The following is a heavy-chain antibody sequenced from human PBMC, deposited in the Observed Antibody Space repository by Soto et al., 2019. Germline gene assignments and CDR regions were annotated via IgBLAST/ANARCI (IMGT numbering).Heavy chain of an antibody. CDR3: ARGFVHTASDAFDI. D-gene: IGHD5-18*01. J-gene: IGHJ3*02. V-gene: IGHV3-30-3*01. Sequence: QVQLVESGGGVVQPGRSLRLSCAASGFTFSNYAMHWVRQAPGKGLEWVSFISYAGSNKYYADSVKGRFTISRDNSKNTLYLHLNSLRTEDTAVYYCARGFVHTASDAFDIWGQGTMVTVSS. CDR2: ISYAGSNK. CDR1: GFTFSNYA.